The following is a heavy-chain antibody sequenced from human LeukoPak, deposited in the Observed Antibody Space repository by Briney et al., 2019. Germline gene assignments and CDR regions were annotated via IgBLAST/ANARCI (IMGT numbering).Heavy chain of an antibody. D-gene: IGHD6-6*01. J-gene: IGHJ4*02. CDR1: GFSFSNAW. V-gene: IGHV3-15*01. CDR3: AIDSSSSSYY. Sequence: GGSLRLSCAASGFSFSNAWMSWVRQAPGKGLEWVGRIKSKTDGGTTEYAAPVKGRLNISRDDSNNTLYLQMNSLKTEDTAVYYCAIDSSSSSYYWGQGTLVTVSS. CDR2: IKSKTDGGTT.